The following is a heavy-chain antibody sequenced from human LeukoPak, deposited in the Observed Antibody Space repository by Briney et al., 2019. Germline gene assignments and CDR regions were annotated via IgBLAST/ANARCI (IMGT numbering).Heavy chain of an antibody. D-gene: IGHD3-22*01. J-gene: IGHJ5*02. CDR1: GFTFSSYA. CDR3: AKESGSSGYHNWFDP. CDR2: ISGSGGST. Sequence: GGSLRLSCAASGFTFSSYAMSWVRQAPGKGLEWVSGISGSGGSTYYVDSVKGRFTISRDNSKNTLYLQMNSLRAEDTAVYYCAKESGSSGYHNWFDPWGQGTLVTVSS. V-gene: IGHV3-23*01.